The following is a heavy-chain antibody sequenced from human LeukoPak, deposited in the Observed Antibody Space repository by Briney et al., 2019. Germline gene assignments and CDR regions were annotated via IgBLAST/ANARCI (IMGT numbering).Heavy chain of an antibody. Sequence: GGSLRLSCAASGFTFSSYAMHWVRQAPGKGLEWVSHIRYTSETFYADSVKGRFTISKDNARNSLYLQMNNLRGEDTAIYYCARDAGNSGYGCDLWGQGTLVTVSS. CDR1: GFTFSSYA. CDR3: ARDAGNSGYGCDL. D-gene: IGHD5-12*01. CDR2: IRYTSET. V-gene: IGHV3-48*01. J-gene: IGHJ5*02.